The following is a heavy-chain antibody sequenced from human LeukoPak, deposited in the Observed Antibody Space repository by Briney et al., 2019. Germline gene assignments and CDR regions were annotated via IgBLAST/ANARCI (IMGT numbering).Heavy chain of an antibody. V-gene: IGHV3-30*04. D-gene: IGHD5-18*01. Sequence: GGSLRLSCAASGFTFSSYAMYWVRQAPGKGLEWVAVISYDGSNKYYADSVKGRFTISRDNSKNTLYLQMNSLRAEDTAVYYCARDPPGIQLWFVFDYWGQGTLVTVSS. CDR1: GFTFSSYA. CDR2: ISYDGSNK. J-gene: IGHJ4*02. CDR3: ARDPPGIQLWFVFDY.